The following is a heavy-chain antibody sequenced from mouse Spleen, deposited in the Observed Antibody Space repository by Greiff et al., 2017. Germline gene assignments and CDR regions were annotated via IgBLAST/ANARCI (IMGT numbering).Heavy chain of an antibody. D-gene: IGHD1-1*01. Sequence: VKLQESGPGLVAPSQSLSITCTVSGFSLTSYGVHWVRQPPGKGLEWLVVIWSDGSTTYNSALKSRLSISKDNSKSQVFLKMNSLQTDDTAMYYCARNSATTVVAAYWYFDVWGAGTTVTVSS. CDR1: GFSLTSYG. CDR2: IWSDGST. V-gene: IGHV2-6*02. CDR3: ARNSATTVVAAYWYFDV. J-gene: IGHJ1*01.